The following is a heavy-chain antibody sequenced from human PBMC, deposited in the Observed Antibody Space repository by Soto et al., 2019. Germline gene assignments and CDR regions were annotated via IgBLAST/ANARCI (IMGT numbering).Heavy chain of an antibody. CDR3: ARDHVVLMVYADLEYYHFYGMDV. D-gene: IGHD2-8*01. Sequence: SETLSLTCTVSGGSMSSYYWSWIRQPPGKGLEWIGYVYHSGSSNYNPSLKSRVTISLDTSKNQFSLKLRSVTAADTAVYYCARDHVVLMVYADLEYYHFYGMDVWGQGTTVTVSS. V-gene: IGHV4-59*12. CDR1: GGSMSSYY. J-gene: IGHJ6*02. CDR2: VYHSGSS.